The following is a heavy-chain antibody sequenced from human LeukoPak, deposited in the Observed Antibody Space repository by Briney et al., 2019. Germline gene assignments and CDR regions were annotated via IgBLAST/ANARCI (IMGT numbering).Heavy chain of an antibody. V-gene: IGHV1-69*04. D-gene: IGHD3-22*01. CDR1: GGTFSSYA. Sequence: SVKVSCKASGGTFSSYAISWVRQAPGQGLEWMGRIIPILGIANYAQKFQGRVTITADKSTSTAYMELSSLRSEDTAVYCCASSMIVVDEAPSGYWGQGTLVTVSS. CDR3: ASSMIVVDEAPSGY. J-gene: IGHJ4*02. CDR2: IIPILGIA.